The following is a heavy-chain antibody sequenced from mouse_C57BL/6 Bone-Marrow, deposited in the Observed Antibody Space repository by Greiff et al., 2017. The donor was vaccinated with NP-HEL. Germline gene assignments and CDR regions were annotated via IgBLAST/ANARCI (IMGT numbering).Heavy chain of an antibody. D-gene: IGHD1-1*01. CDR1: GYTFTSYW. CDR2: IYPGSGST. J-gene: IGHJ4*01. Sequence: VQLQQSGAELVKPGASVTMSCKASGYTFTSYWITWVKQRPGQGLEWIGDIYPGSGSTNYNEKFKSKATLTVDTSSSTAYMQLSSLTSEDAAVYYCARSGYYGMMDYWGQGTSVTVSS. V-gene: IGHV1-55*01. CDR3: ARSGYYGMMDY.